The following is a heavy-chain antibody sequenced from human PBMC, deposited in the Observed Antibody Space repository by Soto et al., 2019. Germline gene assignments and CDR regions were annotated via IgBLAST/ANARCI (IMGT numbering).Heavy chain of an antibody. CDR2: IFHSGNA. CDR1: GGSIRNVY. D-gene: IGHD2-2*01. J-gene: IGHJ4*01. CDR3: ARAHAPTLPFDY. Sequence: PSETLSLTCTVSGGSIRNVYWSWIWRPPGKGLEWIGFIFHSGNAKYNPSLKSRVTISVDTSKNQFSLSLDSVTAADTAVYFCARAHAPTLPFDYWGQGTLVTVSS. V-gene: IGHV4-59*01.